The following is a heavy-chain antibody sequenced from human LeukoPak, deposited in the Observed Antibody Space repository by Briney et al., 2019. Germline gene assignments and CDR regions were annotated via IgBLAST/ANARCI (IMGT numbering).Heavy chain of an antibody. CDR3: ARDGLRRAHCSSTNCYAGIFDY. D-gene: IGHD2-2*01. CDR2: ISYDGSNK. V-gene: IGHV3-30*04. Sequence: GRSLRLSCAASGFTFSSYAMHWVRQAPGKGLEWVAVISYDGSNKYYADSVKGRFTISRDNSKNTLYLQLNSLRAEDTAVYYCARDGLRRAHCSSTNCYAGIFDYWGQGTLVTVSS. J-gene: IGHJ4*02. CDR1: GFTFSSYA.